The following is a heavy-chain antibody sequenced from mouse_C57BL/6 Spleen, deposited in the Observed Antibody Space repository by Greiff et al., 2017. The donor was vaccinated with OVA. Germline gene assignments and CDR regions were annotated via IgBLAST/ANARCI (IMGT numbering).Heavy chain of an antibody. CDR1: GFTFSSYA. Sequence: EVHLVESGEGLVKPGGSLKLSCAASGFTFSSYAMSWVRQTPEKRLEWVAYISSGGDYIYYADTVKGRFTISRDNARNTLYLQMSSLKSEDTAMYYCTRHSNYVSMDYWGQGTSVTVSS. J-gene: IGHJ4*01. CDR3: TRHSNYVSMDY. D-gene: IGHD2-5*01. V-gene: IGHV5-9-1*02. CDR2: ISSGGDYI.